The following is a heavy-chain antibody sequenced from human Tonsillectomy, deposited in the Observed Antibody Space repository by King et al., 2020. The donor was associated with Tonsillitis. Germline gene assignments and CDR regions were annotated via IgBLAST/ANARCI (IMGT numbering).Heavy chain of an antibody. J-gene: IGHJ4*02. V-gene: IGHV1-2*02. D-gene: IGHD2-15*01. Sequence: QLVQSGAEVKKPGASVKVSCKASGYTFTGYYMHWVRQAPGQGLEWMGWINPNSGGTNYAQKFQGRVTMTRDTSISTAYMELSRLRSDDTAVYYCARDWSRGYCSGGSCYNPGYWGQGTLVTVSS. CDR2: INPNSGGT. CDR3: ARDWSRGYCSGGSCYNPGY. CDR1: GYTFTGYY.